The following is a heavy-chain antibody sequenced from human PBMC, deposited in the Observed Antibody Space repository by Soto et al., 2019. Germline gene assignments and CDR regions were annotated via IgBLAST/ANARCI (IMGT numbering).Heavy chain of an antibody. V-gene: IGHV4-34*01. CDR2: TSHSGIT. CDR1: GGSFSPYF. CDR3: ARGDCDFWSGYCRGPRAAV. J-gene: IGHJ6*02. D-gene: IGHD3-3*01. Sequence: PSETLSLTCAVYGGSFSPYFYTWIRQPPGKGLEWIGETSHSGITNYNPSLKSRVTISVHTSSNQFSLNLTSVTAADTAVYYCARGDCDFWSGYCRGPRAAVWGQGTKVTVSS.